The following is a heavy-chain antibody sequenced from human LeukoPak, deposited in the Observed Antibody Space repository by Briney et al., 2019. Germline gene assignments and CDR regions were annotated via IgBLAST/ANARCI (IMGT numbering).Heavy chain of an antibody. D-gene: IGHD2-15*01. CDR3: AKGAGGGQVDWFDP. CDR1: GSTFSSYA. Sequence: GGSLRLSCAASGSTFSSYAMMWVRQAPGKGLEWVSTVSGSGGGTYYADSVKGRFTISRDNSKNTLYLQMNSLRGEDTAVYYCAKGAGGGQVDWFDPWGQGTLVTVSS. J-gene: IGHJ5*02. V-gene: IGHV3-23*01. CDR2: VSGSGGGT.